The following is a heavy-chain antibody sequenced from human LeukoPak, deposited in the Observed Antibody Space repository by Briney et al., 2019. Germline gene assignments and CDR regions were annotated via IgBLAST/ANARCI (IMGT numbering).Heavy chain of an antibody. CDR2: IDSSSSTI. J-gene: IGHJ4*02. V-gene: IGHV3-48*01. CDR1: GFPFTTYN. D-gene: IGHD3-16*02. Sequence: PGGSLRLSCAVSGFPFTTYNMNWVRQAPGKGLEWVSYIDSSSSTIYYADSVKGRFTVPRDNAKNSLDLQMNSLRSEDTAVYYCVRDRGISFYFDYWGQGTLVTVSS. CDR3: VRDRGISFYFDY.